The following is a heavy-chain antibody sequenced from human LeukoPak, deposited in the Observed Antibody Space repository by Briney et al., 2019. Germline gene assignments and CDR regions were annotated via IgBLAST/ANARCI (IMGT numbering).Heavy chain of an antibody. CDR2: ISGLSKYI. Sequence: GGSLRLSCAASGFTFSDFSMTWVRQAPGKGLEWVSYISGLSKYIKYADSVKGRFTISRDNAKNSVYLQMNSLRAEDTAVYFCAREPYYDFWSGFINYYYGMDVWGQGTTVTVSS. J-gene: IGHJ6*02. D-gene: IGHD3-3*01. V-gene: IGHV3-21*06. CDR1: GFTFSDFS. CDR3: AREPYYDFWSGFINYYYGMDV.